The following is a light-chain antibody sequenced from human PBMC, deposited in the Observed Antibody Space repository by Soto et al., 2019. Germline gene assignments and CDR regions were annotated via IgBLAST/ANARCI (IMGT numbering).Light chain of an antibody. CDR2: EVT. V-gene: IGLV2-8*01. Sequence: QSALPQPPSASGSPGQSVAISCTGTSSDIGGYNYVSWYQQHSGKAPKLIIYEVTRRPSGVPDRFSGSKSGSTASLTVSGLQADDEADYYRASYAGNKVVFGGGTTLTAL. J-gene: IGLJ2*01. CDR1: SSDIGGYNY. CDR3: ASYAGNKVV.